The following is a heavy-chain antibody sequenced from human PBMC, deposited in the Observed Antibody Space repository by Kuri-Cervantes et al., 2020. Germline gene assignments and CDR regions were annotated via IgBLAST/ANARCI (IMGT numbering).Heavy chain of an antibody. CDR2: INHSGST. Sequence: SETLSLTCAVYGGSFSGYYWSWIRQPPEKGLEWIGEINHSGSTNYSPSLKSRVTISVDTSKNQFSLKLNSVTAADTAVYSCVGAPNEYYFDSWGQGTLVTVSS. CDR1: GGSFSGYY. J-gene: IGHJ4*02. CDR3: VGAPNEYYFDS. D-gene: IGHD2-8*01. V-gene: IGHV4-34*01.